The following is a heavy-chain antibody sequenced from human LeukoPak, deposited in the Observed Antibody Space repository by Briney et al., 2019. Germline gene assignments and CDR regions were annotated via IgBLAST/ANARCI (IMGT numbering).Heavy chain of an antibody. CDR3: TTDRIIMTIMSNWFNP. J-gene: IGHJ5*02. D-gene: IGHD3-22*01. Sequence: GGSLRLSCAASGFTFSSYSMNWVRQAPGKGLEWVSYISSSSSTIYYADSVKGRFTISRDNAKNSLYLQMNSLKTEDTAVYYCTTDRIIMTIMSNWFNPWGQGTLVTVSS. CDR1: GFTFSSYS. V-gene: IGHV3-48*04. CDR2: ISSSSSTI.